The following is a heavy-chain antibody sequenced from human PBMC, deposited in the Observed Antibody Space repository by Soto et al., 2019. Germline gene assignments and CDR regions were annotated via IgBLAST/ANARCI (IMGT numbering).Heavy chain of an antibody. CDR3: ARVDRGGFDI. CDR1: GFTFDYYW. V-gene: IGHV3-74*01. D-gene: IGHD3-10*01. Sequence: EVQLVESGGGLVQPGESLRLSCAASGFTFDYYWMHWVRHAPGKGLVWVSRVHSGGTTTTYADSVKGRFTISRDNARNTVSLQMSSLRAADTAIYYCARVDRGGFDIWGPGTMGTFSS. CDR2: VHSGGTTT. J-gene: IGHJ3*02.